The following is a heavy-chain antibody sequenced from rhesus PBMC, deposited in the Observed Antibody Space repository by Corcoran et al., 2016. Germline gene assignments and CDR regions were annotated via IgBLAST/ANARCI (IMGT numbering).Heavy chain of an antibody. Sequence: LSLKSRVTISTDTSKNQFSLKLTSVTAADTAVYYWATLNPYSGSDYYGDFDYWGQGVLVTVSS. J-gene: IGHJ4*01. CDR3: ATLNPYSGSDYYGDFDY. D-gene: IGHD3-16*01. V-gene: IGHV4-57*01.